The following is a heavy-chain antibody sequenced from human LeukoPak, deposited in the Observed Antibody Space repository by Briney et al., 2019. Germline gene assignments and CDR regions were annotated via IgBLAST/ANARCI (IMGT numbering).Heavy chain of an antibody. J-gene: IGHJ4*02. CDR2: ISYDGSNN. CDR3: AAPGSRNYYWHVFDY. V-gene: IGHV3-30*03. Sequence: PGRSLRLSCAASGFTFSSYGMPWVRQAPGKGLEWVAVISYDGSNNYYADSEKGRFTIHRDNSKNTLYLQMNSLRAEDTAVYYWAAPGSRNYYWHVFDYWGQGTLVTVSS. D-gene: IGHD1-26*01. CDR1: GFTFSSYG.